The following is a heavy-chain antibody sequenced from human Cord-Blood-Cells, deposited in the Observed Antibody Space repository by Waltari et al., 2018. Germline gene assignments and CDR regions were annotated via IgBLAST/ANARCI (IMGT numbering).Heavy chain of an antibody. CDR3: ARHVIFNCTNGVCYTGYFDY. V-gene: IGHV4-39*01. J-gene: IGHJ4*02. CDR2: IYYSGRT. D-gene: IGHD2-8*01. Sequence: QLQLQESGPGLVKPSETLSLTCTVSGGSISSSSYYWGWIRQPPGKGLEWIGSIYYSGRTYYNPPLKSRVTISVDTSKNQFSLKLSSVTAADTAVYYCARHVIFNCTNGVCYTGYFDYWGQGTLVTVSS. CDR1: GGSISSSSYY.